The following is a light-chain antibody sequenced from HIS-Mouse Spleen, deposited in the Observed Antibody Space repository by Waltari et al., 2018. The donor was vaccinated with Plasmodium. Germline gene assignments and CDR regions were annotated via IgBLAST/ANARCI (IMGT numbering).Light chain of an antibody. CDR3: CSYAGSYTWV. J-gene: IGLJ3*02. V-gene: IGLV2-11*01. CDR1: SSAVGGSNY. Sequence: QSALTQPRSLSGSPGQSVTISCTGTSSAVGGSNYVSWYQQHPGKAPKLMIYDVSKRPSGVPDRFSGAKSGNTASLTISGLQAEDEADYYCCSYAGSYTWVFGGGTKLTVL. CDR2: DVS.